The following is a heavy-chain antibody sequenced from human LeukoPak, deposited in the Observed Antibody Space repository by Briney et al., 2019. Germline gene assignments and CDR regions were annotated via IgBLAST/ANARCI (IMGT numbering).Heavy chain of an antibody. CDR1: GGSITSGTYY. D-gene: IGHD2-21*02. CDR2: FYNSGST. CDR3: ARGGQPLLGNWFDP. Sequence: PSETLSLTCSVSGGSITSGTYYWGWIRQPPGKGLEWIGSFYNSGSTYYNPSLKSRVTISVDTSKNQFSMKLSSVTAADTAVYYCARGGQPLLGNWFDPWGRGTLVTVSS. J-gene: IGHJ5*02. V-gene: IGHV4-39*01.